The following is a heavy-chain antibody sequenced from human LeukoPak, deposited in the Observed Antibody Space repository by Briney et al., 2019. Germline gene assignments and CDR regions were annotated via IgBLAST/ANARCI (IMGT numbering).Heavy chain of an antibody. Sequence: PSETLSLTCTVSGGSISSYYWSWIRQPPGKGLVWIGYIYYSGSTNYNPSLKSRVTISVDTSKNQFSLKLSSVTAADTAVYYCARENDYYGSGSPNDAFDIWGQGTMVTVSS. D-gene: IGHD3-10*01. CDR2: IYYSGST. CDR3: ARENDYYGSGSPNDAFDI. CDR1: GGSISSYY. V-gene: IGHV4-59*01. J-gene: IGHJ3*02.